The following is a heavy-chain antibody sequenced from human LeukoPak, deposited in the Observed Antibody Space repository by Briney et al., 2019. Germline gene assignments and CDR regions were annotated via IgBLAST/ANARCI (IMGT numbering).Heavy chain of an antibody. CDR3: ARDGVGYSSSSGLDY. CDR1: GGSLSSYY. CDR2: IYYSGST. D-gene: IGHD6-6*01. Sequence: SETLSLACTVSGGSLSSYYWSWIRQPPGKGLEWIGYIYYSGSTNYNPSLKRRVTISVDTSKNQFSLKLSSVTAADTAVYYCARDGVGYSSSSGLDYWGQGTLVTVSS. V-gene: IGHV4-59*01. J-gene: IGHJ4*02.